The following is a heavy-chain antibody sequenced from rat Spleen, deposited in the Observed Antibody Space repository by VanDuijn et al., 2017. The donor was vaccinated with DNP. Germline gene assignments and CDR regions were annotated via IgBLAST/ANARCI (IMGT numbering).Heavy chain of an antibody. J-gene: IGHJ3*01. Sequence: EVQLVESGGGLVQPGRSLKLSCAASGFTFSNYGMAWVRQAPTKGLEWVASITNSGGSTYYRDSVKGRFTISRDNAKSTLYLQMDSLRSEDTATYYCTTSDSSYPNWFAYWGQGTLVTVSS. D-gene: IGHD1-2*01. CDR1: GFTFSNYG. V-gene: IGHV5-27*01. CDR2: ITNSGGST. CDR3: TTSDSSYPNWFAY.